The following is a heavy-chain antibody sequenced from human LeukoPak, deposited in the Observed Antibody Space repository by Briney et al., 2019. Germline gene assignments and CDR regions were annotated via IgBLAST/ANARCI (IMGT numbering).Heavy chain of an antibody. CDR2: MSPKSGNT. J-gene: IGHJ4*02. Sequence: GASVKVSCKASGHTFISHDINWVRQATGLGLEWLGWMSPKSGNTGYAQTFQGRVTMTRDTSISTGYMELSSLRFDDTAVYFCTREKDCADGICDEDWGQGTLVTVSS. V-gene: IGHV1-8*01. CDR3: TREKDCADGICDED. CDR1: GHTFISHD. D-gene: IGHD2-8*01.